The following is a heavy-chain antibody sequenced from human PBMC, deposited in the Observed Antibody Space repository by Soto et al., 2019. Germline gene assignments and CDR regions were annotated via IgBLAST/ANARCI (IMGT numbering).Heavy chain of an antibody. Sequence: EVQLVESGGGLVQPGRSLRLSCAASGFTFDDYAMHWVRQAPGKGLEWVSGISWNSGSIGYADSVKGRFTISRDNAKNYLYLQMNSLRAEDTALYYCAKDTGYSGYDGADIWGQGTMVTVSS. V-gene: IGHV3-9*01. D-gene: IGHD5-12*01. CDR2: ISWNSGSI. CDR1: GFTFDDYA. CDR3: AKDTGYSGYDGADI. J-gene: IGHJ3*02.